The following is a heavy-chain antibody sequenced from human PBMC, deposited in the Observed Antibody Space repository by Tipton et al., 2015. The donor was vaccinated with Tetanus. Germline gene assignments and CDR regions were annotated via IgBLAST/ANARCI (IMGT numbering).Heavy chain of an antibody. D-gene: IGHD3-22*01. CDR3: AKGDFITMIVASDY. Sequence: SLRLSCAASGFTFSSYGMHWVRQAPGKGLEWVAVISYDGSNKYYADSVKGRFTISRDNSKNTLYLQMNSLRAEDTAVYYCAKGDFITMIVASDYWGQGTLVTVSS. CDR2: ISYDGSNK. CDR1: GFTFSSYG. J-gene: IGHJ4*02. V-gene: IGHV3-30*18.